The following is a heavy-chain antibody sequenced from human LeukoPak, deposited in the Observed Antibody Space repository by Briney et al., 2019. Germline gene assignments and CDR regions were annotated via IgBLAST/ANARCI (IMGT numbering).Heavy chain of an antibody. D-gene: IGHD6-19*01. CDR2: INWNGGGT. J-gene: IGHJ3*02. V-gene: IGHV3-20*04. CDR3: ARTHSSGWYRFPFDI. CDR1: GFIFDDYG. Sequence: PGGSLRLSCAASGFIFDDYGMNWVRQVPGKGLEWVSNINWNGGGTDYADSVKGRFTISRDNAKNSLYLQMNSLRAEDTAVCYCARTHSSGWYRFPFDIWGQGTMVTVSS.